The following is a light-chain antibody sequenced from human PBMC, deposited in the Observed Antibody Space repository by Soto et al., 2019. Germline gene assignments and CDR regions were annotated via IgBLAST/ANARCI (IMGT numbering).Light chain of an antibody. J-gene: IGLJ1*01. CDR1: SSNIGSNT. Sequence: VLTQPPSASGTPGQRVTISCSGSSSNIGSNTVNWYQQLPGTAPKLPIYSNNQRPSGVPDRFSGSKSGTSASLAISGLQSEGEADYYCAAWDDSLNGYVFGTGTKVTV. CDR2: SNN. CDR3: AAWDDSLNGYV. V-gene: IGLV1-44*01.